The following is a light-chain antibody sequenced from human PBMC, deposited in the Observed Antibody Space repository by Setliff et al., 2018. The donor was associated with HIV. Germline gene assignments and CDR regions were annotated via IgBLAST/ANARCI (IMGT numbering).Light chain of an antibody. CDR3: QVWDNNSDHYV. V-gene: IGLV3-21*03. CDR1: NIGSKS. J-gene: IGLJ1*01. Sequence: SYELTQPPSVSVAPGKTATITCGGNNIGSKSVHWYQRKPGQAPLMVVYDASDRPSGIPDRFSGSKPGNTATLTISRVDAGDEADYYCQVWDNNSDHYVFGTGTKVTVL. CDR2: DAS.